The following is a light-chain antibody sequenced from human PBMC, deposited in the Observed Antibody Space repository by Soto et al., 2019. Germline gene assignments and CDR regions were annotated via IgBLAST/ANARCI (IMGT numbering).Light chain of an antibody. CDR2: AAS. CDR1: QGISVY. Sequence: DIQVTQSPSSLSASVGDRVTITCRASQGISVYLAWYQQKPGRVPKLLIHAASTLQSGVPSRFSGSGSGTDFTLTISSLQPEDVATYYCQKYNSVPFTFGPGTKVDI. V-gene: IGKV1-27*01. J-gene: IGKJ3*01. CDR3: QKYNSVPFT.